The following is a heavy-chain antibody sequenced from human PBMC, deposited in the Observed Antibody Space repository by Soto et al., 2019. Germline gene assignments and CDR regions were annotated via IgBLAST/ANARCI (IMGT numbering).Heavy chain of an antibody. CDR1: GYTFFTYD. CDR3: ARHHGPTTSENWFDP. J-gene: IGHJ5*02. D-gene: IGHD1-1*01. CDR2: ISTYSGDT. V-gene: IGHV1-18*01. Sequence: QVHLVQSGVEVKTPGASVKVSCQASGYTFFTYDISWVRQAPGQGLEWMGWISTYSGDTKYAQKFQGRVTMTTDTSTTTDYQELRILRSDDTSVYYCARHHGPTTSENWFDPWGQGTLVTVSS.